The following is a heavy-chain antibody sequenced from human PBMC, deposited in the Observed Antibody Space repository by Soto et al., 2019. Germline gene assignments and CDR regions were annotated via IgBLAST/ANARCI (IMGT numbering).Heavy chain of an antibody. CDR1: GGSINSGGYY. Sequence: SATLSLTCTVSGGSINSGGYYWTWIRQHPGEGLEWIGTIYFSGTTNYNPSLKSRVTLSVDTSKSQFSLKLSSVTAADTDVYYCARRDRSGFSYWLDTWGQGTLVTVS. J-gene: IGHJ5*02. CDR3: ARRDRSGFSYWLDT. CDR2: IYFSGTT. D-gene: IGHD3-22*01. V-gene: IGHV4-31*03.